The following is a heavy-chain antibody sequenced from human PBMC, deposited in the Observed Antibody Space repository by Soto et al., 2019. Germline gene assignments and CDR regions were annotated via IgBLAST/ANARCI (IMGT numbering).Heavy chain of an antibody. V-gene: IGHV3-30*03. J-gene: IGHJ3*02. D-gene: IGHD2-2*01. CDR2: ISYDGSNT. CDR1: GFTFSSYG. CDR3: ADGGVRDSVVDPAAEFDI. Sequence: QVQLVESGGGVVQPGRSLRLSCAASGFTFSSYGMHWVRQAPGKGLEWVAVISYDGSNTYYADSVKGRFTISRDNSKNTLYLKVNSLRAEDTDVYYCADGGVRDSVVDPAAEFDIWGQVTMVSVSS.